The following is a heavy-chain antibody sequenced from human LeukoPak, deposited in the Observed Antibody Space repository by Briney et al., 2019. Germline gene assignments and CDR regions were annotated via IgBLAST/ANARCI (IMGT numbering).Heavy chain of an antibody. Sequence: GGSLRLSCAASAFTFSSYGMHWVRQAPGKGLEWVAFIRYDGSNKYYADSVKGRFTISRDNSKNTLYLQMNSLRAEDTAVYYCAMGDYYGSGSYYNGWGQGTLVTVSS. V-gene: IGHV3-30*02. CDR2: IRYDGSNK. D-gene: IGHD3-10*01. J-gene: IGHJ4*02. CDR3: AMGDYYGSGSYYNG. CDR1: AFTFSSYG.